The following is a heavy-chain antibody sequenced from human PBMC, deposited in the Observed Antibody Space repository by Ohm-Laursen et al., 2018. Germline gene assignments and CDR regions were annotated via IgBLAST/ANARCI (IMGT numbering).Heavy chain of an antibody. D-gene: IGHD3-22*01. J-gene: IGHJ6*02. CDR3: ARGNYYYDSSGSDPLVDV. CDR2: IGTADDT. V-gene: IGHV3-13*01. CDR1: GFTFSNYA. Sequence: SLRLSCAASGFTFSNYAMYWVRQAPGKGLEWVAAIGTADDTYYPGSVKGRFTISRDDAKKSLFLQMDSLRAEDTAVYFCARGNYYYDSSGSDPLVDVWGRGTTVTVSS.